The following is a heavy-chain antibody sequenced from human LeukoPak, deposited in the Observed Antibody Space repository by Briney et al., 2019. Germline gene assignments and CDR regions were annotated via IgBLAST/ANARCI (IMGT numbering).Heavy chain of an antibody. CDR2: INPSGGST. CDR1: GYTFTSYY. Sequence: ASVKVSCKASGYTFTSYYMHWVRQAPGQGLEWMGIINPSGGSTNYAQKFQGRVTITADESTSTAYMELSSPRSEDTAVYYCATWEWELLRNWFDPWGQGTLVTVSS. V-gene: IGHV1-46*01. CDR3: ATWEWELLRNWFDP. J-gene: IGHJ5*02. D-gene: IGHD1-26*01.